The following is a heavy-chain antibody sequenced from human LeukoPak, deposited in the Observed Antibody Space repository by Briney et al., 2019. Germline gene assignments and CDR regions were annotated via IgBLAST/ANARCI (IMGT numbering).Heavy chain of an antibody. CDR1: GGSISSYY. V-gene: IGHV4-59*01. Sequence: PSETLSLTCTVSGGSISSYYWNWIRQPPGKGLEGIGDIYYSGSTNYNPSLKSRVTISVDTSKNQFSLKLRSVTAADTAVYYCARVHIAAAGPYYFDYWGQGTLVTVSS. CDR2: IYYSGST. D-gene: IGHD6-13*01. J-gene: IGHJ4*02. CDR3: ARVHIAAAGPYYFDY.